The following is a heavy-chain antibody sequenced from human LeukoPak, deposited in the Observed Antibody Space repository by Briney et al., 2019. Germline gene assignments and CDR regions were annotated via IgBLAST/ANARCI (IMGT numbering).Heavy chain of an antibody. V-gene: IGHV4-34*01. CDR3: ARLSRLGAIDY. CDR1: GGSFSGYY. Sequence: SETLSLTCAVYGGSFSGYYWSWIRQPPGKGLEWIGEINHSGSTNYNPSLKSRVTISVDTSKNHFSLKLSSVTAADTALYYCARLSRLGAIDYWGQGTLVTVSS. D-gene: IGHD4/OR15-4a*01. J-gene: IGHJ4*02. CDR2: INHSGST.